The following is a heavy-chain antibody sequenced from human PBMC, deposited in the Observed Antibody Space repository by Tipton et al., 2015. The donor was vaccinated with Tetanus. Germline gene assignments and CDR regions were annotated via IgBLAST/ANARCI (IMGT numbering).Heavy chain of an antibody. CDR2: IYYSGST. CDR3: ARVLSEFGELLYYDY. CDR1: GGSISSGGYY. D-gene: IGHD3-10*01. V-gene: IGHV4-31*02. Sequence: LRLSCTVSGGSISSGGYYWSWIRQHPGKGLEWIGYIYYSGSTYYNPSLKSRVTISVDTSKNQFSLKLSSVTAADTAVYYCARVLSEFGELLYYDYWGQGTLVTVSS. J-gene: IGHJ4*02.